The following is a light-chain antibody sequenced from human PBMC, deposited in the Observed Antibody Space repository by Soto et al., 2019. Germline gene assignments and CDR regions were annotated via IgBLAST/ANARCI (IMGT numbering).Light chain of an antibody. Sequence: EIVMTQSPATLSVSQGERATLSCRASESVRSNLAWYQQKPGQAPKVLIYCASTRATGITARFSGSGSGTEFTLTISSLQSEDFAVYYCQQYNKWPLTFGGGTKVEIK. CDR3: QQYNKWPLT. J-gene: IGKJ4*01. CDR1: ESVRSN. CDR2: CAS. V-gene: IGKV3-15*01.